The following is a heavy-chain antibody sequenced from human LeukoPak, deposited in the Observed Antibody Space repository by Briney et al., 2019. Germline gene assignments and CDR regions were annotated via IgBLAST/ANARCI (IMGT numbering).Heavy chain of an antibody. V-gene: IGHV3-30-3*01. CDR1: GFTFRNYA. CDR2: ISDDGAKK. Sequence: GGSLRLSCEASGFTFRNYAIHWVRQAPGKGLEWVAVISDDGAKKFHADSLKGRFTISRDNSNNILYLQMNSLRVEDTAVYYCARARAHKGYGLDVWGQGTTVTVSS. J-gene: IGHJ6*01. CDR3: ARARAHKGYGLDV.